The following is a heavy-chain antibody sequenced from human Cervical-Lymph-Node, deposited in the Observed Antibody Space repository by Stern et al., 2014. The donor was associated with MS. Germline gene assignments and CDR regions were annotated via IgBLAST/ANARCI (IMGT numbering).Heavy chain of an antibody. CDR3: ARVDDCSGGTCFSTSWFDP. Sequence: VQLLESGPGLVKPSETLSLTCTVSGGSFNNYYWSWIRQPPGKGLDSIGYIYQDGSTKYNPSLKSRVTISLHTSKKQFSLRLTSVTAADTAVYYCARVDDCSGGTCFSTSWFDPWGQGTLVTVSS. CDR1: GGSFNNYY. D-gene: IGHD2-15*01. CDR2: IYQDGST. V-gene: IGHV4-59*01. J-gene: IGHJ5*02.